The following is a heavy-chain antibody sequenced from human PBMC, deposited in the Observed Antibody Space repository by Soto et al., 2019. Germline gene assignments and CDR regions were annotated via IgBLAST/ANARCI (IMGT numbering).Heavy chain of an antibody. CDR1: GGSISSGDYY. D-gene: IGHD3-22*01. J-gene: IGHJ4*02. CDR2: IYYSGST. Sequence: QVQLQESGPGLVKPSQTLSLTCTVSGGSISSGDYYWNWIRQPPGKGLEWIGYIYYSGSTYYNPSSKSRVTISVDTSKNQFSLKLSSVTAADTAVYYCARDSYDSSGSSGYSFDYWGQGTLVTVSS. V-gene: IGHV4-30-4*01. CDR3: ARDSYDSSGSSGYSFDY.